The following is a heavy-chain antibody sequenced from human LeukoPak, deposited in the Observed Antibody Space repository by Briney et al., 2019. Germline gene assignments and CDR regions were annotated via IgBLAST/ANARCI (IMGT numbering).Heavy chain of an antibody. D-gene: IGHD5-24*01. V-gene: IGHV1-8*01. CDR2: MNPNSGNT. CDR3: ARGGRVFWRDGYNQAPYY. J-gene: IGHJ4*02. CDR1: GYTFTSYD. Sequence: ASVKVSCKASGYTFTSYDINWVRQATGQGLEWMGWMNPNSGNTGYAQKFQGRVTMTRNTSISTAYMELSSLRPEDTAVYYCARGGRVFWRDGYNQAPYYWGQGTLVTVPS.